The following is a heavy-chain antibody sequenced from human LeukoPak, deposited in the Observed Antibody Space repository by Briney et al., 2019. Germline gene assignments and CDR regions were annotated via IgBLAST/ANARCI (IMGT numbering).Heavy chain of an antibody. J-gene: IGHJ4*02. CDR2: SDPEDGET. CDR3: ATSYSGYDWGWY. Sequence: ASVKVSCKVSGYTLTELSMHWVREAPGKGLEWMGGSDPEDGETIYAQKFQGRVTMTEDTSTDTAYMELSSLRSEDTAVYYCATSYSGYDWGWYWGQGTLVTVSS. V-gene: IGHV1-24*01. CDR1: GYTLTELS. D-gene: IGHD5-12*01.